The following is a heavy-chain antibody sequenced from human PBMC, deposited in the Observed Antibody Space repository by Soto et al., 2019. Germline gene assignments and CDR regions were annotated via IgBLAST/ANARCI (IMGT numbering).Heavy chain of an antibody. J-gene: IGHJ6*02. Sequence: PGGSLRLSCAASGFTFSSSIMNWVRQAPGKGLEWVSYISSSSSTIYYADSVKGRFTISRDNAKNSLYLQMNSLRDEDTAVYYCAREATYYYYYGMDVWGQGTTVTVSS. CDR2: ISSSSSTI. CDR3: AREATYYYYYGMDV. CDR1: GFTFSSSI. V-gene: IGHV3-48*02.